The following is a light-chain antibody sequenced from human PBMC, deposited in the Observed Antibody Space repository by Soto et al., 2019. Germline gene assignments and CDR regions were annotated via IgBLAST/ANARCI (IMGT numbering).Light chain of an antibody. CDR1: QDISNY. Sequence: DIQMTQSPSSLSASVGDRVTITCQASQDISNYLNWYQQKPGKAPKLLIYDASNLETGVPSRFSGSGSGTDFTFTISSLQPEDIATYYWQQYDNLPITFGGGTKVEIK. V-gene: IGKV1-33*01. CDR3: QQYDNLPIT. CDR2: DAS. J-gene: IGKJ4*01.